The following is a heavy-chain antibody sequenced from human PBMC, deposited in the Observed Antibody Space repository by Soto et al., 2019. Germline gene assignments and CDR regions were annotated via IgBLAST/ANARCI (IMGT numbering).Heavy chain of an antibody. CDR1: GGSISSYY. CDR3: ARRGHYGDIDY. D-gene: IGHD4-17*01. J-gene: IGHJ4*02. Sequence: SETLSLTCTVSGGSISSYYWSWIRQPPGKGLEWIGYIYYSGSTNYNPSLKSRVTISVDTPKNQFSLKLSSVTAADTAVYYCARRGHYGDIDYWGQGTLVTVSS. V-gene: IGHV4-59*08. CDR2: IYYSGST.